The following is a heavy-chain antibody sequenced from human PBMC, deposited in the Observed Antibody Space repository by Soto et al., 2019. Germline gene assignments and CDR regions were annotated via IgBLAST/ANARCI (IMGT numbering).Heavy chain of an antibody. CDR1: GYTFTSYG. V-gene: IGHV1-18*01. CDR3: ARDLDIVGVPAALPAGY. Sequence: QVQLVQSGAEVKKPGASVKVSCKASGYTFTSYGISWVRQAPGQGLEWMGWISAYNGNTNYAQKLQGRVTMTTDTSTSTAYMELRSLRSDATAVYYCARDLDIVGVPAALPAGYWGQGTLVTVSS. D-gene: IGHD2-2*03. CDR2: ISAYNGNT. J-gene: IGHJ4*02.